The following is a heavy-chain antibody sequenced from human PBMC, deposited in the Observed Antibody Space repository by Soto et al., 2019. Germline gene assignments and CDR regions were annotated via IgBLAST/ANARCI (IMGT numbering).Heavy chain of an antibody. D-gene: IGHD3-10*01. CDR3: ARFGYGSGSSP. Sequence: QVQLVQSGAEVKKPGASVKVSCKASGYTFTSYAMHWVRQAPGQRLEWMGWINAGNGNTKYSQKFQGRVTITRDTSASTAYTELSSLRSEDTAVYYCARFGYGSGSSPWGQGTMVTVSS. V-gene: IGHV1-3*01. J-gene: IGHJ3*01. CDR2: INAGNGNT. CDR1: GYTFTSYA.